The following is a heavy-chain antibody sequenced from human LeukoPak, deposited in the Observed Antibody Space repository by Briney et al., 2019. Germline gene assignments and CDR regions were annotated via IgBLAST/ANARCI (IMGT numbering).Heavy chain of an antibody. CDR3: ARGPTGYSHDAFDI. D-gene: IGHD3-9*01. V-gene: IGHV4-59*11. J-gene: IGHJ3*02. Sequence: SETLSLTCTVSGGSISSHYWSWIRQPPGKGLEWIGYIYYSGSTNYNPSLKSRVTISVDTSKNQFSLKLSSVTAADTAVYYCARGPTGYSHDAFDIWGQGTTVTVSS. CDR1: GGSISSHY. CDR2: IYYSGST.